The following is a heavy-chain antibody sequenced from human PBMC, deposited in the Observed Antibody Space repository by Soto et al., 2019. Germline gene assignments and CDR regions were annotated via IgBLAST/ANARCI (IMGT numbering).Heavy chain of an antibody. CDR1: GFSLSSDGVG. Sequence: QITLKESGPTLVKPTQTLTLTCTFSGFSLSSDGVGVGWIRQPPGKALEWLALSYWDDYKRYSPSLKNRLNIIMDTSKNQVVLTLTNMDPVDTATYYCVPRRVDSTHYAWFDPWSQGTLGTVSS. CDR3: VPRRVDSTHYAWFDP. V-gene: IGHV2-5*02. D-gene: IGHD4-4*01. CDR2: SYWDDYK. J-gene: IGHJ5*02.